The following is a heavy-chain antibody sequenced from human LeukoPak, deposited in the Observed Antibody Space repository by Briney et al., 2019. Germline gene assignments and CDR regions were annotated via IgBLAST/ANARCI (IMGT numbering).Heavy chain of an antibody. CDR1: GFTFSNYA. D-gene: IGHD3-16*01. CDR2: LSGSGGST. V-gene: IGHV3-23*01. Sequence: GGSLRLSCAASGFTFSNYAMAWVRQAPGKGLEWFSGLSGSGGSTYYADSVKGRFTISRDNPKNTLYLQMNSLRAEDTAVYYCATEKGDSPDYWGQGTLVTVSS. J-gene: IGHJ4*02. CDR3: ATEKGDSPDY.